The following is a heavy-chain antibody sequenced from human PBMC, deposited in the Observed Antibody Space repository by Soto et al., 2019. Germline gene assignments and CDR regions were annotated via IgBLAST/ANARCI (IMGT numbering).Heavy chain of an antibody. CDR1: GFTFSNYW. V-gene: IGHV3-7*01. J-gene: IGHJ1*01. D-gene: IGHD3-10*01. CDR2: IKQDGSEK. Sequence: SLRLSCAASGFTFSNYWMSWVRQAPGKGLEWVANIKQDGSEKYYVDSVKGRFTISRDNAKNSLYLQMNSLGAEDTAVYFCASGLWTFQHWGQGTLVTVSS. CDR3: ASGLWTFQH.